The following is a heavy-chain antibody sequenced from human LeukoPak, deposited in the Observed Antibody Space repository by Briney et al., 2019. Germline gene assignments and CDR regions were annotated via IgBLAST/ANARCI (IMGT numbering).Heavy chain of an antibody. CDR2: IIPIFGTA. J-gene: IGHJ4*02. CDR1: GGTFSSYA. Sequence: SVKVSCKASGGTFSSYATSWVRQAPGQGLEWMGGIIPIFGTANYAQKFQGRVTITTDESTSTAYMELSSPRSEDTAVYYCARAPGYYDSSGYYENWFDYWGQGTLVTVSS. V-gene: IGHV1-69*05. D-gene: IGHD3-22*01. CDR3: ARAPGYYDSSGYYENWFDY.